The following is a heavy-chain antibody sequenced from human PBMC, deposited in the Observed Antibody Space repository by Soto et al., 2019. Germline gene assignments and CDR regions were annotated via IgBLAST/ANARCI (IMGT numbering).Heavy chain of an antibody. V-gene: IGHV1-18*01. D-gene: IGHD5-12*01. Sequence: ASVRVSCKASGYTFTSYGISWVRQAPGQGLEWMGWISAYNGNTNYAQKLQGRVTMTTDTSTSTAYMELRSLRSDDTAVYYCARDLVDIVATPFYYYYGMDVWGQGTRVTVSS. CDR2: ISAYNGNT. J-gene: IGHJ6*02. CDR3: ARDLVDIVATPFYYYYGMDV. CDR1: GYTFTSYG.